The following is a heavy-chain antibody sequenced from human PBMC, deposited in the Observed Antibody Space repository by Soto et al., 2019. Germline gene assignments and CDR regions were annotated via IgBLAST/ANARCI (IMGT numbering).Heavy chain of an antibody. CDR1: GYTFTSYG. CDR2: ISAYNGNT. V-gene: IGHV1-18*01. Sequence: ASVKVSCKASGYTFTSYGISWVRQAPGQGLEWMGWISAYNGNTNYAQKLQGRVTMTTDTSTSTAYMELRSLRSDDTAVYYCAGNLKKRYGSGSYYPYYYYGMDVWGQGTTVTVSS. J-gene: IGHJ6*02. CDR3: AGNLKKRYGSGSYYPYYYYGMDV. D-gene: IGHD3-10*01.